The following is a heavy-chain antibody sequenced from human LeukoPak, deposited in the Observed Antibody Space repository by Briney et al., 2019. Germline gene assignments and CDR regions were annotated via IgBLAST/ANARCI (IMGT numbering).Heavy chain of an antibody. CDR3: ARRQYDILTDYFDY. Sequence: PSETLSLTCTVSGGSISSYYWSWIRQPPGKGLEWIGYIYYSGSTNYNPSLKSRVTISVDTSKNQFSLKLSSVTAADTAVYYCARRQYDILTDYFDYWGQGTLVTVSS. CDR2: IYYSGST. J-gene: IGHJ4*02. D-gene: IGHD3-9*01. V-gene: IGHV4-59*08. CDR1: GGSISSYY.